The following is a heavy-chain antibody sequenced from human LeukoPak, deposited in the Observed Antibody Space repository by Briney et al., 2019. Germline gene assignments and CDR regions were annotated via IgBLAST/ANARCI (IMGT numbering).Heavy chain of an antibody. J-gene: IGHJ4*02. D-gene: IGHD6-13*01. V-gene: IGHV4-38-2*01. CDR2: IYHSGST. Sequence: KPSETLSLTCAASGYSISSGYYWGWIRQPPGKGLEWIGSIYHSGSTYYNPSLKSRVTISLGTSKNQFSLKLSSVTAADTAVYYCARSYGSSWYKAHWGQGTLVTVSS. CDR1: GYSISSGYY. CDR3: ARSYGSSWYKAH.